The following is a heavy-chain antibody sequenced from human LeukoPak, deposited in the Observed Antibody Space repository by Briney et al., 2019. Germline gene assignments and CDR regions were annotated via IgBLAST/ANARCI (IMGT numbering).Heavy chain of an antibody. CDR3: ARDYILFDYYYYYYMDV. D-gene: IGHD2-21*01. Sequence: SETLSLTCTVPGGSISSSSYYWGWIRQPPGKGLEWIGSIYYSGSTYYNPSLKSRVTISVDTSKNQFSLKLSSVTAADTAVYYCARDYILFDYYYYYYMDVWGKGTTVTVSS. CDR2: IYYSGST. CDR1: GGSISSSSYY. V-gene: IGHV4-39*07. J-gene: IGHJ6*03.